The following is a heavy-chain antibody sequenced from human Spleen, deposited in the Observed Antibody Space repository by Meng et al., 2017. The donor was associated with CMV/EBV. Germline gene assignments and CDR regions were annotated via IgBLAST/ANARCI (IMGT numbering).Heavy chain of an antibody. CDR1: VGSISSSNW. CDR3: ARAEDYGGHYFDY. J-gene: IGHJ4*02. D-gene: IGHD4/OR15-4a*01. Sequence: VSVGSISSSNWWSWVRQPPGKGLEWIGEIYHTDRTNYNPSLKSRVTVSLDKSKNQFSLRLSSVTAADTAVYYCARAEDYGGHYFDYWGQGTLVTVSS. V-gene: IGHV4-4*02. CDR2: IYHTDRT.